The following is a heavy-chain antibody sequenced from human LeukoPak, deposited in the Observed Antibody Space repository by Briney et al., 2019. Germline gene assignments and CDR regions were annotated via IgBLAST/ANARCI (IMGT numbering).Heavy chain of an antibody. CDR2: MNPNSGNT. CDR3: ARSYDSSGYCDY. D-gene: IGHD3-22*01. J-gene: IGHJ4*02. V-gene: IGHV1-8*01. CDR1: GYTFTSYD. Sequence: ASVKVSCKASGYTFTSYDINWVRQATGQGLEWMGWMNPNSGNTGYAQKFQVRVTMTRNTSISTAYMELSSLRSEDTAVYYCARSYDSSGYCDYWGQGTLVTVSS.